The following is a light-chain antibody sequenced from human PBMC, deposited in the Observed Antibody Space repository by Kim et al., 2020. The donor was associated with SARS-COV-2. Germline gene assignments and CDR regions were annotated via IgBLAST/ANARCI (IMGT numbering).Light chain of an antibody. CDR2: DVS. CDR3: SSYISSSIYV. V-gene: IGLV2-14*03. J-gene: IGLJ1*01. CDR1: SSDVGGYNY. Sequence: QSALTQPASVSGSPGQSITISCSGTSSDVGGYNYVSWYQQHPGKAPKLMIYDVSNRPSGVSNRFSGSKSGNTASLTISGLQAEDEADYYCSSYISSSIYVFGTGTKSPS.